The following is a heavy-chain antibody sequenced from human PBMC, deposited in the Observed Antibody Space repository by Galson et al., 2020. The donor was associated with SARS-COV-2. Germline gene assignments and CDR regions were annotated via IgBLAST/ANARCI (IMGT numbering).Heavy chain of an antibody. CDR3: AHSREQLGDGDYYYYYYMDV. CDR1: GFTFSSYA. CDR2: ISGSGGST. Sequence: GGSLRLSCAASGFTFSSYAMSWVRQAPGKGLEWVSAISGSGGSTYYADSVKGRFTISRDNSKNTLYLQMNSLRAEDTAVYYCAHSREQLGDGDYYYYYYMDVWGKGTTVSVSS. D-gene: IGHD6-13*01. J-gene: IGHJ6*03. V-gene: IGHV3-23*01.